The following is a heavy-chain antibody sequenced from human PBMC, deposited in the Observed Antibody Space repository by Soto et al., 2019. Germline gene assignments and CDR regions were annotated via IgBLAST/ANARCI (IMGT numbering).Heavy chain of an antibody. CDR1: GFTFSNYA. J-gene: IGHJ4*01. Sequence: EVQLLESGGALVQPGGSLRLSCAASGFTFSNYAVTWVRQAPGRGLEWVSSVSGDGRGTRYADSVRGRFTISRDNSKNTLYLQMNSLTAEDTAIYYCAKAPNGDYVGAFDYWGHGTLVTVSS. D-gene: IGHD4-17*01. V-gene: IGHV3-23*01. CDR3: AKAPNGDYVGAFDY. CDR2: VSGDGRGT.